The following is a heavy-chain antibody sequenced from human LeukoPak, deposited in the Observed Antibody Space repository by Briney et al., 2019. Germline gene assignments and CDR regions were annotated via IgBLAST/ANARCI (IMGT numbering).Heavy chain of an antibody. CDR3: ARTPRRLGYCSSTSCYAWFDY. D-gene: IGHD2-2*01. Sequence: GGSLRLSCAASGFTFSSYAMSWVRQAPGKGLEWVSAISGSGGSTYYADSVKGRFTISRDNSKNTLYLQMNSLRAEDTAVYYCARTPRRLGYCSSTSCYAWFDYWGQGTLVTVSS. V-gene: IGHV3-23*01. J-gene: IGHJ4*02. CDR2: ISGSGGST. CDR1: GFTFSSYA.